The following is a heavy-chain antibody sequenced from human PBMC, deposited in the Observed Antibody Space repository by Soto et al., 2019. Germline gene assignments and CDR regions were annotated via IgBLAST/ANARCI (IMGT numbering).Heavy chain of an antibody. CDR1: GYRISIYA. CDR2: INAGNGNT. CDR3: ASESYGGEFDY. D-gene: IGHD4-17*01. Sequence: SLNRSRKTSGYRISIYAVHWVRKAPGQRLEWMGWINAGNGNTKYSQKFQGRVTITRDTSASTAYMELSSLRSEDTAVYYCASESYGGEFDYWGQGTLVTSPQ. V-gene: IGHV1-3*01. J-gene: IGHJ4*02.